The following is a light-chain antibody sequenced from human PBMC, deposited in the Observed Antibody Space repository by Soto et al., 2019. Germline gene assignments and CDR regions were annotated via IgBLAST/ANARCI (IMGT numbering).Light chain of an antibody. Sequence: DIQMTHSPSTLSASVGDRVTITCRASQSISSWLAWYQQKPGKAPKLLIYEASSLESGAPSRFSGSGSGTEFTLTISSLEPDDFAAYYCQRYNSYQCSFGQGTKLDIK. CDR1: QSISSW. J-gene: IGKJ2*02. V-gene: IGKV1-5*01. CDR2: EAS. CDR3: QRYNSYQCS.